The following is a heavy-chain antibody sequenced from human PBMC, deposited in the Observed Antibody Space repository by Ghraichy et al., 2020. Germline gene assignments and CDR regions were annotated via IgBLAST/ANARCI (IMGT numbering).Heavy chain of an antibody. V-gene: IGHV1-3*01. D-gene: IGHD1-14*01. CDR3: ARGGPATRKDFDY. J-gene: IGHJ4*02. CDR1: GYTFTSFN. Sequence: ASVKVSCKASGYTFTSFNIHCIYQAPGQRLQWMGWINVGNGNTKHSQRFRGRVTTISDTSARTVYMELSSLTSEDTGVYYCARGGPATRKDFDYWGQVTLVTVSS. CDR2: INVGNGNT.